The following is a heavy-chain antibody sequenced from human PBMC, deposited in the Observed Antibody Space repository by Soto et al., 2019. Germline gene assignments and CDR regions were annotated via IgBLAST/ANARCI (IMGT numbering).Heavy chain of an antibody. D-gene: IGHD3-22*01. Sequence: SATLSLTCTVSGGSISSSSYYWGWIRQPPGKGLEWIGSIYYSGSTYYNPSLKSRVTISVDTSKNQFSLKLSSVTAADTAVYYCARHRETYDYDSSGYYYASWDGMDVWCQGPTV. CDR1: GGSISSSSYY. CDR2: IYYSGST. V-gene: IGHV4-39*01. CDR3: ARHRETYDYDSSGYYYASWDGMDV. J-gene: IGHJ6*02.